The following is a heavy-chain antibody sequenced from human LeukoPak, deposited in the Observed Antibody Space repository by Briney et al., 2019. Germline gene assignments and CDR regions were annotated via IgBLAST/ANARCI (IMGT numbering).Heavy chain of an antibody. Sequence: GGSLRLSCAASGFTFSNYDMHWVRQATGKGLEWVSAIGTAGDTYYPGSVKGRFTISRENAKNSLYLQMNSLRAGDTAVYYCARAGLAYDSSGYYLRDDAFDIWGQGTMVTVSS. CDR2: IGTAGDT. CDR3: ARAGLAYDSSGYYLRDDAFDI. J-gene: IGHJ3*02. CDR1: GFTFSNYD. V-gene: IGHV3-13*01. D-gene: IGHD3-22*01.